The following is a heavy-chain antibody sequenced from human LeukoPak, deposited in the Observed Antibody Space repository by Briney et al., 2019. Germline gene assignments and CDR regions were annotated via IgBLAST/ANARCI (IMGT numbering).Heavy chain of an antibody. D-gene: IGHD4-17*01. Sequence: GASVKVSCKASGYTFTGYYMHWVRQAPGQGLEWMGIINPSGGSTSYAQKFQGRVTMTRDTSTSTVYMELSSLRSEDTAVYYCARDHFENFHDYGVYYFDYWGQGTLVTVSS. CDR1: GYTFTGYY. J-gene: IGHJ4*02. V-gene: IGHV1-46*01. CDR2: INPSGGST. CDR3: ARDHFENFHDYGVYYFDY.